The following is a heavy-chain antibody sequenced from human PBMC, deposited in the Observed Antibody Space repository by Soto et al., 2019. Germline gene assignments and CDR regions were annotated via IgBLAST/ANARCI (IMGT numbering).Heavy chain of an antibody. CDR3: ARGQRALITYGPFDP. Sequence: VGSVRLSCAASGFTLSSYAMSWVRQAPGKGLEWVSTFSGTGGYTYYADSVKGRFTISRDDSKNTLFLHMNGLRAADTAVYYCARGQRALITYGPFDPWQQGTLVIV. V-gene: IGHV3-23*01. CDR2: FSGTGGYT. D-gene: IGHD4-17*01. J-gene: IGHJ5*02. CDR1: GFTLSSYA.